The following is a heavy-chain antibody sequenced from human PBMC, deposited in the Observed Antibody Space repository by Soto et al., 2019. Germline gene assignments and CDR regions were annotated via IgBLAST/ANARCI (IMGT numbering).Heavy chain of an antibody. CDR1: GYTFTSYA. CDR2: INAGNGNT. V-gene: IGHV1-3*01. J-gene: IGHJ6*02. Sequence: QVQLVQSGAEVKKPGASVKVSCKASGYTFTSYAMHWVRQASGQRLEWMGWINAGNGNTKYSQKFQGRVTITRDTSASTAYMELSSLRSEDTAVYYCARAAKHLLLWFGRHGMDVWGQGTTVTVSS. CDR3: ARAAKHLLLWFGRHGMDV. D-gene: IGHD3-10*01.